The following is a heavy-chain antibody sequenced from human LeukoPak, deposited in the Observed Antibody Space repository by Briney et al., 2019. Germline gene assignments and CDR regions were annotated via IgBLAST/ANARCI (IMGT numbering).Heavy chain of an antibody. CDR3: ARDEGRDYSNPDAFDI. V-gene: IGHV4-61*08. D-gene: IGHD4-11*01. CDR1: GGSISSGGYY. CDR2: IYYSGST. Sequence: SETLSLTCTVSGGSISSGGYYWSWIRQHPGKGLEWIGYIYYSGSTNYNPSLKSRVTISVDTSKNQFSLKLSSVTAADTAVYYCARDEGRDYSNPDAFDIWGQGTMVTVSS. J-gene: IGHJ3*02.